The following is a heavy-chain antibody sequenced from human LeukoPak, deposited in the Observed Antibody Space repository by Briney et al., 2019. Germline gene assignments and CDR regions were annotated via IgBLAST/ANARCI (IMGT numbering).Heavy chain of an antibody. CDR1: GGTFSSYA. D-gene: IGHD3-10*01. CDR3: ARVASGDLTYSDY. CDR2: IIPIFGTA. J-gene: IGHJ4*02. Sequence: ASVKVSCKASGGTFSSYAISWVRQAPGQGLEWMGGIIPIFGTANYAQKFQGRVTITADKSTSTAYMELSSLRSEDTAVYYCARVASGDLTYSDYWGQGTLVTVSS. V-gene: IGHV1-69*06.